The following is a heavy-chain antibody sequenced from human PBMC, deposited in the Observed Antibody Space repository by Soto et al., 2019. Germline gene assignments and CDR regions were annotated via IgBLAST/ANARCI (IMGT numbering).Heavy chain of an antibody. J-gene: IGHJ6*02. V-gene: IGHV3-53*04. CDR3: ARGGVEMATIGDYYYYGMDV. D-gene: IGHD5-12*01. CDR1: GFTFSNY. CDR2: IYSGGST. Sequence: VGSLRLSCAASGFTFSNYISWVRQAPGKGLKWVSVIYSGGSTYYADSVKGRFTISRHNSKNTLYLQMNSLRAEDTAVYYCARGGVEMATIGDYYYYGMDVWGQGTTVTVSX.